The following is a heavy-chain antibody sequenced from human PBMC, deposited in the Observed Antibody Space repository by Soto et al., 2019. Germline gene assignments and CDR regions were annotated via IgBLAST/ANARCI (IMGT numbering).Heavy chain of an antibody. D-gene: IGHD6-13*01. CDR3: ARDYSSSWYYYYGMDV. CDR2: IYYSGST. V-gene: IGHV4-39*02. J-gene: IGHJ6*02. CDR1: GGSIGSSSYY. Sequence: PSETLSLTCTVSGGSIGSSSYYWGWIRQPPGKGLEWIGSIYYSGSTYYNPSLKSRVTISVDTSKNQFSLKLSSVTAADTAVYYCARDYSSSWYYYYGMDVWGQGTTVTVSS.